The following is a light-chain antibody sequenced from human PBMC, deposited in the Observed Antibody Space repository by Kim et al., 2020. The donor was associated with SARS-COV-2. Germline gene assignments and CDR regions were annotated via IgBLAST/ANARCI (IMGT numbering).Light chain of an antibody. CDR3: QQYDASPYT. CDR2: GSA. CDR1: QRLSFGY. V-gene: IGKV3-20*01. J-gene: IGKJ2*01. Sequence: EILLTQSPGTLSLSPGGRATLSCRASQRLSFGYLAWYQQKPGQAPRLLIYGSASRATGIPDKFTGSGSGTDFALTISRLEPEDYAVYYCQQYDASPYTFGLGTKLEI.